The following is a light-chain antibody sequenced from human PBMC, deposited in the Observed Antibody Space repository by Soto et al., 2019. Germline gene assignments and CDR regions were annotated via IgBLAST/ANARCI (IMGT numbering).Light chain of an antibody. V-gene: IGKV1-27*01. CDR3: QKYNSAPLT. Sequence: DTQMTQSPSSLSASIGDRVTITCRASQGISNSLAWYQQRPGKVPKLLIYAASTLQSGVPSRFSGSGSGTDFTLTISSLQPEDVATYYYQKYNSAPLTFGGGTKVEIK. CDR1: QGISNS. J-gene: IGKJ4*01. CDR2: AAS.